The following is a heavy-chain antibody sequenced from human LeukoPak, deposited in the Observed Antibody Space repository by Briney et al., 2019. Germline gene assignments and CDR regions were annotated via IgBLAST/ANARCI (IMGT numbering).Heavy chain of an antibody. D-gene: IGHD6-19*01. J-gene: IGHJ4*02. CDR1: GFSLDDYA. V-gene: IGHV3-9*01. Sequence: GGSLRLSCAASGFSLDDYAMHWVRHAPGKGLEWVSGISWNSYSIGYADSVRGRFTISRDNAKNSLYLQMNSLRAEDTAVYYCARDRIGVVAANKRYSSGWVFDYWGQGTLVTVSS. CDR3: ARDRIGVVAANKRYSSGWVFDY. CDR2: ISWNSYSI.